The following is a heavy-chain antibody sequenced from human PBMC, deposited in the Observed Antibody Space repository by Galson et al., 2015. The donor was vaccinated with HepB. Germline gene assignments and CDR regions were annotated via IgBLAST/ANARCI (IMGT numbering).Heavy chain of an antibody. CDR3: ARVNYDSSGDDAFDI. V-gene: IGHV3-30-3*01. J-gene: IGHJ3*02. D-gene: IGHD3-22*01. CDR2: ISYDGSNK. Sequence: SLRLSCAASGFTFSSYAMHWVRQAPGKGLEWVAVISYDGSNKYYADSVKGRFTISRDNSKNTLYLQMNSLRAEDTAVYYCARVNYDSSGDDAFDIWGQGTMVTVSS. CDR1: GFTFSSYA.